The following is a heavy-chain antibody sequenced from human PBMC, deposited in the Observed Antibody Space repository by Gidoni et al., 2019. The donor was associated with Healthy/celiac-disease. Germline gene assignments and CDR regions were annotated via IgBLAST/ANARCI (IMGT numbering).Heavy chain of an antibody. D-gene: IGHD1-7*01. CDR2: IIPIFGTA. J-gene: IGHJ3*02. V-gene: IGHV1-69*01. Sequence: PGQGLEWMGGIIPIFGTANYAQKFQGRVTITADESTSTAYMELSSLRSEDTAVYYCAREVHWNYYIPHDSAFDIWGQGTMVTVSS. CDR3: AREVHWNYYIPHDSAFDI.